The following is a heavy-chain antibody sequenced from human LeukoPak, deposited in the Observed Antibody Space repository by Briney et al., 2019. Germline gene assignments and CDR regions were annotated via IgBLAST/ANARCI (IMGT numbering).Heavy chain of an antibody. V-gene: IGHV3-30-3*01. CDR1: GFTFSSYA. CDR2: ISYDGSNK. J-gene: IGHJ4*02. Sequence: GGSLRLSCAASGFTFSSYAMHWVRQAPGKGLEWVAVISYDGSNKYYADSVKGRFTISRDNSKNTLYLQMNSLRAEDTAVYYCAKDSGGYSYGSNFDYWGQGTLVTVSS. CDR3: AKDSGGYSYGSNFDY. D-gene: IGHD5-18*01.